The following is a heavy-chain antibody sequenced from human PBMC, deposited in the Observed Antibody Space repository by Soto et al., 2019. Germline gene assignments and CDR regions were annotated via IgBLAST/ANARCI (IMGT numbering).Heavy chain of an antibody. CDR1: GFTFSDYY. D-gene: IGHD1-26*01. J-gene: IGHJ6*02. Sequence: QVQLVESGGRLVKPGGSMRLSCAASGFTFSDYYMNWIRQAPGKGLEWLSYSDGSSAYTNYADSVKGRFTISRDNAKNSLFLQVASLKDEDPAVYYCARAVGNYFGMGVWGQWTTVTVSS. CDR3: ARAVGNYFGMGV. CDR2: SDGSSAYT. V-gene: IGHV3-11*06.